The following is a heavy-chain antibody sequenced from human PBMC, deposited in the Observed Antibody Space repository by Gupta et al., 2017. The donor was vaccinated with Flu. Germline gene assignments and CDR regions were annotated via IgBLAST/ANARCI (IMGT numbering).Heavy chain of an antibody. D-gene: IGHD4-17*01. CDR3: KRIVELYGNPIGGLDS. CDR2: IYYSGST. Sequence: QVALRESGPGLVRPPQTLSLACSVSGGSISGGYYWSWVRQQPGKGLEWIGTIYYSGSTQYNPSLRGRVTMSVDTSENQVSLTIRSGTVADTAVDDCKRIVELYGNPIGGLDSGGKGTTVAVSS. J-gene: IGHJ3*02. CDR1: GGSISGGYY. V-gene: IGHV4-31*03.